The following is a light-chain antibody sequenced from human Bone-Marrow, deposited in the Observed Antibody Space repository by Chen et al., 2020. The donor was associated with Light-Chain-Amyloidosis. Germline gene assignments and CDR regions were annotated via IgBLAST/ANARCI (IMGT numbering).Light chain of an antibody. Sequence: SSELTPPPSVSVSPGQTARITCSGDDLPTKYAYWYQQKPGQAPVLVIHRDTERPSGISERFSGSSSGTTATLTISGVQAEDEADYHCQSADSSGTYEVIFGGGNKLTVL. CDR1: DLPTKY. J-gene: IGLJ2*01. CDR3: QSADSSGTYEVI. CDR2: RDT. V-gene: IGLV3-25*03.